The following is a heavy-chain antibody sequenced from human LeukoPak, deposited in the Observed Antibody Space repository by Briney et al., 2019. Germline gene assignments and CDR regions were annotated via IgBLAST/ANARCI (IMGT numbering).Heavy chain of an antibody. CDR3: ARGTAWGYYGSGSYYY. J-gene: IGHJ4*02. CDR2: INHSGST. Sequence: PSETLSLTCAVYGGSFSGYYWSWIRQPPGKGLEWIGEINHSGSTNYNPSLKRRVTILVDTSKNQFSLKLSSVTAADTAVYYCARGTAWGYYGSGSYYYWGQGTLVTVSS. CDR1: GGSFSGYY. D-gene: IGHD3-10*01. V-gene: IGHV4-34*01.